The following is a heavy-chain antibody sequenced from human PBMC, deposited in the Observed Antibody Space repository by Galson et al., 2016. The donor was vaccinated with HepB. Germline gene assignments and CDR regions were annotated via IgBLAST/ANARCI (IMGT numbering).Heavy chain of an antibody. CDR2: ISGAGGNS. V-gene: IGHV3-23*01. Sequence: SLRLSCAASGFTFNNFAMSWVRQTPGRRLEWVSAISGAGGNSYHADSVKGRLTISRDNSKNTVYLQMNSLRAEDTAVYYCARDLTFADSSGFVYWGQGTLVTVSS. CDR1: GFTFNNFA. D-gene: IGHD3-22*01. CDR3: ARDLTFADSSGFVY. J-gene: IGHJ4*02.